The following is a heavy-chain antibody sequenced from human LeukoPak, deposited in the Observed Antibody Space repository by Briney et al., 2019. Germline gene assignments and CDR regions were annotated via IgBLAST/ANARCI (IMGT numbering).Heavy chain of an antibody. CDR2: IWYDGSNK. CDR3: ARDSDAAVADEYYYYYGMDV. Sequence: GGSLRLSCAASGFTFSSYGMHWVRQAPGKGLEWVAVIWYDGSNKYYADSVKGRFTISRDNSKNTLYLQMNSLRAEDTAVYYCARDSDAAVADEYYYYYGMDVWGQGTTVTVSS. J-gene: IGHJ6*02. D-gene: IGHD6-19*01. CDR1: GFTFSSYG. V-gene: IGHV3-33*01.